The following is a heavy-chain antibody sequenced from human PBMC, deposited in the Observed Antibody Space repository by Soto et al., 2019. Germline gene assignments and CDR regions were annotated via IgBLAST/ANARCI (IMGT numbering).Heavy chain of an antibody. CDR2: IRSKAYGGTT. Sequence: GGSLRLSCTASGFTFGDYAMSWFRQAPGKGLEWVGFIRSKAYGGTTEYAASVKGRFTISRDDSKSIAYLQMNSLKTEDTAVYYCESTHEMTTVTSPPPDYWGQGTLVTVSS. D-gene: IGHD4-17*01. CDR1: GFTFGDYA. CDR3: ESTHEMTTVTSPPPDY. J-gene: IGHJ4*02. V-gene: IGHV3-49*03.